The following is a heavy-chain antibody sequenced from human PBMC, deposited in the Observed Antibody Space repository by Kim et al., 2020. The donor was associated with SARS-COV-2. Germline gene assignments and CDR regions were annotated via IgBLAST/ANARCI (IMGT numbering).Heavy chain of an antibody. CDR3: ARLGYCSSTSCYFDWFDP. V-gene: IGHV4-39*01. Sequence: SETLSLTCTVSGGSISSSSYYWGWIRQPPGKGLEWIGSIYYSGSTYYNPSLKSRVTISVDTSKNQFSLKLSSVTAADTAVYYCARLGYCSSTSCYFDWFDPWGQGTLVTVSS. D-gene: IGHD2-2*01. CDR1: GGSISSSSYY. CDR2: IYYSGST. J-gene: IGHJ5*02.